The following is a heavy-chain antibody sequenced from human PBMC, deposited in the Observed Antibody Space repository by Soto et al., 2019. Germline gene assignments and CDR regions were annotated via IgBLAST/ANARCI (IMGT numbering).Heavy chain of an antibody. CDR1: GFTLTDAW. V-gene: IGHV3-15*07. CDR3: NTVSRFGY. CDR2: IKSKSDGGTT. J-gene: IGHJ4*02. Sequence: EVQLVESGGGLVKPGGSLRLSWAASGFTLTDAWMNWVRQAPGKGPEWVGRIKSKSDGGTTDYVAPVKGRFIMSRDQSKHAAYLHMDSLETGAPAVYSVNTVSRFGYWGQGTQVPVS.